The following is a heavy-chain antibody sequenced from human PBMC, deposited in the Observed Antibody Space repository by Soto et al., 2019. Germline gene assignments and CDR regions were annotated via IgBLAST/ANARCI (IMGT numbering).Heavy chain of an antibody. J-gene: IGHJ4*02. Sequence: QVQLVQSGAEVKRPGSSVKVSCKASGDTFNFYSINWVRQAPGLGLEWMGRVNPIVSMSNYAQKFQGRVTMTANKSTSTAYMELSSLRSGDTAIYYCARSYGSGYRAFDYWGQGALVTVSS. CDR1: GDTFNFYS. CDR3: ARSYGSGYRAFDY. CDR2: VNPIVSMS. D-gene: IGHD3-10*01. V-gene: IGHV1-69*02.